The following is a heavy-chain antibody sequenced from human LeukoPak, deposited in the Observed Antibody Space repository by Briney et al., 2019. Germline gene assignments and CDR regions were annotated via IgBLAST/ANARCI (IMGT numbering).Heavy chain of an antibody. J-gene: IGHJ4*02. CDR2: IYGGGDT. V-gene: IGHV3-53*05. CDR3: ARDGYYDFWSGFSPRPEFDY. CDR1: GFTVPDNY. D-gene: IGHD3-3*01. Sequence: GGSLRLSCAASGFTVPDNYMNWVRQSSGKGLEWVSVIYGGGDTNYADSVKGRFIISRDNSKNTLYLQMNSLRAEDTAVYYCARDGYYDFWSGFSPRPEFDYWGQGTLVTVSS.